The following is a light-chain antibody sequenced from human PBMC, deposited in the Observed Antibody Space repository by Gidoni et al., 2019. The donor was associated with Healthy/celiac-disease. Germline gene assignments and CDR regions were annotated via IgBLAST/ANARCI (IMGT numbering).Light chain of an antibody. J-gene: IGKJ4*01. CDR3: QQYGSSPGT. CDR1: QSVSSSY. V-gene: IGKV3-20*01. Sequence: PGERATLSCRASQSVSSSYLAWYQQKPGQAPWLLIYGASSRATGIPDRFSGSGSGTDFTLTISRLEPEDFAVYYCQQYGSSPGTFGGGTKVEIK. CDR2: GAS.